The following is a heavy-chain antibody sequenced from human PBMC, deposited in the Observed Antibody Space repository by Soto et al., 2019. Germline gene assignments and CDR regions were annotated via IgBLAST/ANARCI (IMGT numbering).Heavy chain of an antibody. CDR3: ARSLMNPAMVTFYYFDY. J-gene: IGHJ4*02. CDR1: GYTFTTYA. CDR2: INAANANT. Sequence: QVQLVQSGAEVKKPGASVKVSCKASGYTFTTYAMHWVRQAPGQRLEGMGWINAANANTKYSQKFQGRVTITRDTSASTAYMELSSLRSEDTAVYTCARSLMNPAMVTFYYFDYWGQGTLVTVSS. V-gene: IGHV1-3*01. D-gene: IGHD5-18*01.